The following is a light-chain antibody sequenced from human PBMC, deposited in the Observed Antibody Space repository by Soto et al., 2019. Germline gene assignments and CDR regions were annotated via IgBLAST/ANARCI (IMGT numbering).Light chain of an antibody. Sequence: QSVVTQDPSLTVSPGGTVTLTCASSTGEVTSGFYPNWFQQKPGQAPRALIYSTSNTYSGAPARFSGSLLGGKAALTMSGVQPEDEAEYYCLLYYGGAQIWVFGGGTKLTVL. V-gene: IGLV7-43*01. J-gene: IGLJ3*02. CDR2: STS. CDR3: LLYYGGAQIWV. CDR1: TGEVTSGFY.